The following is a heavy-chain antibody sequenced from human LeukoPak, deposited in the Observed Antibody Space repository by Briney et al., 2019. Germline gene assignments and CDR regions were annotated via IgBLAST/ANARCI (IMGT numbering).Heavy chain of an antibody. D-gene: IGHD6-19*01. CDR2: ISGSGGST. J-gene: IGHJ4*02. V-gene: IGHV3-23*01. Sequence: GGSLRLSCAASGFTFSSYAMSWVRQAPGKGLEWVSAISGSGGSTYYADSVKGRFTISRDNSKNTLYLQMNSLRAEDTAVHYCAKPLSVHGSGWYEGYDYWGQGTLVTVSS. CDR1: GFTFSSYA. CDR3: AKPLSVHGSGWYEGYDY.